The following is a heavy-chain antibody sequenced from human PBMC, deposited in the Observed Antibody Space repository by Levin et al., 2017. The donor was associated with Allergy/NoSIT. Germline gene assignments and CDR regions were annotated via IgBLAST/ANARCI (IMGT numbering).Heavy chain of an antibody. Sequence: SETLSLTCAVYGGSFSGYYWSWIRQPPGKGLEWIGEINHSGSTNYNPSLKSRVTISVDTSKNQFSLKLSSVTAADTAVYYCARNGAVARRYWYFDLWGRGTLVTVSS. CDR1: GGSFSGYY. J-gene: IGHJ2*01. D-gene: IGHD2-15*01. CDR2: INHSGST. CDR3: ARNGAVARRYWYFDL. V-gene: IGHV4-34*01.